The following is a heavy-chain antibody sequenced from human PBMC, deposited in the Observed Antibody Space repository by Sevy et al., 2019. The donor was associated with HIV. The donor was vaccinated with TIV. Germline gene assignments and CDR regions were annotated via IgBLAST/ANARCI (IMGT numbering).Heavy chain of an antibody. CDR3: ARESPIAVAGMGYYYMDV. D-gene: IGHD6-19*01. V-gene: IGHV3-21*01. CDR1: GFTFSSYS. Sequence: GGSLRLSFAASGFTFSSYSMSWVRQAPGKGLEWVSSISSSSSYIYYADSVKGRFTISRDNAKNSLYLQMNSLRAEDTAVYYCARESPIAVAGMGYYYMDVWGKGTTVTVS. J-gene: IGHJ6*03. CDR2: ISSSSSYI.